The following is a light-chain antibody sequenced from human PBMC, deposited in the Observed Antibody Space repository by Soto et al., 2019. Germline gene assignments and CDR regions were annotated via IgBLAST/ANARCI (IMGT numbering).Light chain of an antibody. CDR2: DAS. V-gene: IGKV1-33*01. J-gene: IGKJ5*01. CDR1: QNIERY. CDR3: QQYDNSPQVT. Sequence: MTSAPSPISGFARDRVTITXXSSQNIERYMAWYQQKPLKTPKLLIYDASNLETGLPSRFSGSGSGTDFTFTISSMQPKDIATYYCQQYDNSPQVTF.